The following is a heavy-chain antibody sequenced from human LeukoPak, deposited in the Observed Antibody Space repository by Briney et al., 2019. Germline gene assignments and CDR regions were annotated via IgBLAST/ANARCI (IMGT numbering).Heavy chain of an antibody. CDR2: IYSGGST. Sequence: PGGSLRLSCAASGFTFDDYAMHWVRQAPGKGLEWVSVIYSGGSTYYADSVKGRFTISRGNSKNTLYLQMNSLRAEDTAVYYCARDRGDGYYFDYWGQGTLVTVSS. CDR1: GFTFDDYA. D-gene: IGHD5-24*01. J-gene: IGHJ4*02. CDR3: ARDRGDGYYFDY. V-gene: IGHV3-53*01.